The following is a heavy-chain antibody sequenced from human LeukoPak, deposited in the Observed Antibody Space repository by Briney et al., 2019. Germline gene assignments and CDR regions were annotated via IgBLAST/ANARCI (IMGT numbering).Heavy chain of an antibody. CDR2: IYYSGST. CDR1: GGSISSYY. V-gene: IGHV4-59*01. D-gene: IGHD3-9*01. CDR3: ARSKDILTGYCFDY. J-gene: IGHJ4*02. Sequence: SETLSLTCTVSGGSISSYYWSWIRQPPGKGLEWIGYIYYSGSTKYNPSLKSRVTISVDTSKKQFSLKLSSVTAADTAVYYCARSKDILTGYCFDYWGQGTLVTVSS.